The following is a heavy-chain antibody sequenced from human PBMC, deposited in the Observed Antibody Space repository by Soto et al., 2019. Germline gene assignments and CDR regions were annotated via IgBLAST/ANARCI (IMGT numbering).Heavy chain of an antibody. V-gene: IGHV4-31*03. Sequence: QVQLQESGPGLVKPSQTLSLTCTVSGGSISSGGYYWTWIRQHPGKGLEWIGYIYYSGSTYYNPSIRSRVTISVDTSKNQFSLKLSSVTAADTAVDYCARLGDFGTNTWFDPWGQGTLVTVSS. CDR2: IYYSGST. J-gene: IGHJ5*02. CDR3: ARLGDFGTNTWFDP. CDR1: GGSISSGGYY. D-gene: IGHD3-3*01.